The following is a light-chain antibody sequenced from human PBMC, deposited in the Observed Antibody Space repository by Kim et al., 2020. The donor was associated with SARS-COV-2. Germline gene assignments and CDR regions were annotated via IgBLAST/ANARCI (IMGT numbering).Light chain of an antibody. CDR3: QQYTTSRWT. Sequence: EIVLTQSPGTLSLSPGERATLSCRASQRVSSNSLAWYQQKPGQAPRLLIYGASTRAAGVPDRFSGSGSGTDFTLTISRLEPGDSAVFYCQQYTTSRWTFGQGTKVDIK. J-gene: IGKJ1*01. CDR1: QRVSSNS. CDR2: GAS. V-gene: IGKV3-20*01.